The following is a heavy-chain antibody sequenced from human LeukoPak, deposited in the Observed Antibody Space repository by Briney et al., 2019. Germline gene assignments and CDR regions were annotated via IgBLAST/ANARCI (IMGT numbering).Heavy chain of an antibody. CDR1: GCSFTDYY. CDR3: ARDRSYGSDNAFDI. J-gene: IGHJ3*02. Sequence: ASVKVSCKASGCSFTDYYMHWVRQAPGQGLEWMGWINPNSGGTNYAQKFQGRVTMTRDTSISTAYMELNRLRSDDTAVYYCARDRSYGSDNAFDIWGQGTMVTVSS. CDR2: INPNSGGT. V-gene: IGHV1-2*02. D-gene: IGHD3-10*01.